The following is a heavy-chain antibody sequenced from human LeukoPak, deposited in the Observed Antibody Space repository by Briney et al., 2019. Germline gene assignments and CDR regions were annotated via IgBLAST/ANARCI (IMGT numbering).Heavy chain of an antibody. D-gene: IGHD3-22*01. CDR3: ARGEYYYDSSGYYPFDY. J-gene: IGHJ4*02. Sequence: GGSLRHSCAASGFTFSSYAMHWVRQAPGKGLEWVAVISYDGSNKYYADSVKGRFTISRDNSKNTLYLQMNSLRAEDTAVYYCARGEYYYDSSGYYPFDYWGQGTLVTVSS. V-gene: IGHV3-30-3*01. CDR1: GFTFSSYA. CDR2: ISYDGSNK.